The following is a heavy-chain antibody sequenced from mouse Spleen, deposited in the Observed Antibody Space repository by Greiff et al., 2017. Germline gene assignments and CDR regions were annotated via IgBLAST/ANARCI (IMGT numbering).Heavy chain of an antibody. J-gene: IGHJ3*01. Sequence: VQLQQSGAELVKPGASVKMSCKASGYTFTSYWITWVKQRPGQGLEWIGDIYPGSGSTNYNEKFKSKATLTVDTSSSTAYMQLSSLTSEDSAVYYCATMNDGYHTWFAYWGQGTLVTVSA. V-gene: IGHV1-55*01. CDR1: GYTFTSYW. CDR3: ATMNDGYHTWFAY. D-gene: IGHD2-3*01. CDR2: IYPGSGST.